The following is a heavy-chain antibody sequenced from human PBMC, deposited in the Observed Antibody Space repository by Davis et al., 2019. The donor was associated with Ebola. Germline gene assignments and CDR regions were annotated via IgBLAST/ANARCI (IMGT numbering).Heavy chain of an antibody. CDR2: IYYSGTT. CDR1: GGSISSSSYY. Sequence: MPSETLSLTCTVSGGSISSSSYYWGWIRQPPGKGLEWIGSIYYSGTTYYNPSLKSRVTISVDTSKNQFSLKVNSVTAADTAVYYCARHEAGLFFGNYGMDVWGQGTTVTVSS. D-gene: IGHD3-3*01. J-gene: IGHJ6*02. CDR3: ARHEAGLFFGNYGMDV. V-gene: IGHV4-39*01.